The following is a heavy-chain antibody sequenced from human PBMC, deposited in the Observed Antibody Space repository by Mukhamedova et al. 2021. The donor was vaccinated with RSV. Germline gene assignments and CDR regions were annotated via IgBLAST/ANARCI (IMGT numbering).Heavy chain of an antibody. CDR3: ARGVIVVIPSAIPPCFDS. D-gene: IGHD2-15*01. J-gene: IGHJ5*01. Sequence: TWVRQSPGKGLEWIGEIYQSGSANYNPSLKSRVTMAVDKSKNQFSLSLKSVTAADTAGYFCARGVIVVIPSAIPPCFDSWGQGTLV. CDR2: IYQSGSA. V-gene: IGHV4-4*01.